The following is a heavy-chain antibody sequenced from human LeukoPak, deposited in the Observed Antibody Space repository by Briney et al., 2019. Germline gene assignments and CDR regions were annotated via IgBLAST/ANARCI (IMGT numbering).Heavy chain of an antibody. CDR1: GFSFSSYG. D-gene: IGHD5-12*01. CDR3: ARGDISGYDLNTFDI. CDR2: IWYDGNNK. V-gene: IGHV3-33*01. Sequence: GRSLRLSCAASGFSFSSYGMHWVRQAPGKGLEWVAVIWYDGNNKYYADSVKGRFTISRDNSKNTLHLQMNSLRAEDRAVYYCARGDISGYDLNTFDIWGQGTMVTVSS. J-gene: IGHJ3*02.